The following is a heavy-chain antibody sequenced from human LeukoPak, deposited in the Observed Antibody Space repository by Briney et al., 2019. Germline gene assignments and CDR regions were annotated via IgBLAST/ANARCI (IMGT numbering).Heavy chain of an antibody. J-gene: IGHJ4*02. CDR2: IYYSGST. V-gene: IGHV4-39*02. D-gene: IGHD6-19*01. CDR1: GGSISSSSYY. CDR3: ARDFGGWPFDY. Sequence: PSETLSLTCTVSGGSISSSSYYWGWIRQPPGKGLEWIGSIYYSGSTYYNPSLKSRVTISVDTSKNQFSLKLSSVTAADTAVYYCARDFGGWPFDYWGQGTLVTVSS.